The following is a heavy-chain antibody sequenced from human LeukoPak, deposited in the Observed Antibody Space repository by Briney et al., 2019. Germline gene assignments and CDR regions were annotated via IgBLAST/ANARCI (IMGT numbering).Heavy chain of an antibody. CDR1: GFTFSSYS. CDR2: ISSSSSYI. J-gene: IGHJ4*02. Sequence: PGGSLRLSCAASGFTFSSYSMNWVRQAPGKGLEWVSSISSSSSYISYADSVKGRFTISRDKAKKSIYLQMKSLRAEETAIYYCAREGMVATFDYWGQGTMVTVSS. D-gene: IGHD5-12*01. V-gene: IGHV3-21*01. CDR3: AREGMVATFDY.